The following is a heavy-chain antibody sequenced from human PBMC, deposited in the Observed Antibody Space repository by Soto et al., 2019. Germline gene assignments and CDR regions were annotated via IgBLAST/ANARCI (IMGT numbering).Heavy chain of an antibody. D-gene: IGHD5-12*01. CDR3: ARDPGYSNYDFDY. Sequence: QVQLVESGGGVVQPGRSLRISCVASGFTFSSHAMHWVRQAPGKGLEWVAVIWYDGSKKYYADSVKGRFTVARDDSKNTLYLQMNSLRVEDTAVYYCARDPGYSNYDFDYWGQGTLVTVSP. CDR2: IWYDGSKK. CDR1: GFTFSSHA. V-gene: IGHV3-33*01. J-gene: IGHJ4*02.